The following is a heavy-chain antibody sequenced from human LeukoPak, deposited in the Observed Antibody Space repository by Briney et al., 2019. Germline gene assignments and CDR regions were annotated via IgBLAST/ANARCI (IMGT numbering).Heavy chain of an antibody. V-gene: IGHV3-23*01. CDR2: ISGSGSST. Sequence: GGSLRLSCATSGFTFRTYAMSWVRQAPGKGLEWVSTISGSGSSTFYADSAKGRFTISRDNSKATLYLRKSSLRVEDTAIYYCAKGVVGDPSYHCDSWGQGILVTVSS. D-gene: IGHD3-3*01. J-gene: IGHJ4*02. CDR1: GFTFRTYA. CDR3: AKGVVGDPSYHCDS.